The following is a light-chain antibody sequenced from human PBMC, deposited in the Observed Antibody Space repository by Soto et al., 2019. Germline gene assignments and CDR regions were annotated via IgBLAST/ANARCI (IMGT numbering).Light chain of an antibody. CDR2: AAS. CDR1: QSISSY. J-gene: IGKJ1*01. Sequence: DIQMTQSPSSLSASVGDRVTITCRASQSISSYLNWDQQKPGKAPTLLIYAASRFESGVPSRFSGSGSGRDFTLTISSLQPEDFATYFCQRSYSNPQTFGQGT. V-gene: IGKV1-39*01. CDR3: QRSYSNPQT.